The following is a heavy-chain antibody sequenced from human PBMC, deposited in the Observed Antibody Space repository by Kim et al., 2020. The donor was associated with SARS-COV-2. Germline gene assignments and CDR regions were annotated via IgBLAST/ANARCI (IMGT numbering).Heavy chain of an antibody. V-gene: IGHV3-23*01. J-gene: IGHJ6*04. CDR3: AKDRVSLVRGLIISALDV. Sequence: VKGRFTSSRDNSKNTLSLQMNSLRAEDTAVFYCAKDRVSLVRGLIISALDVWGKGTTVTVSS. D-gene: IGHD3-10*01.